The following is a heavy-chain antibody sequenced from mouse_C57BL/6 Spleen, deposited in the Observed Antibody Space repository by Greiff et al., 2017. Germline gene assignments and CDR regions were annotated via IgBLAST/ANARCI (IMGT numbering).Heavy chain of an antibody. CDR2: IHPNSGST. CDR1: GYTFTSYW. V-gene: IGHV1-64*01. J-gene: IGHJ2*01. D-gene: IGHD1-1*01. Sequence: QVQLQQPGAELVKPGASVKLSCKASGYTFTSYWMHWVKQRPGQGLEWIGMIHPNSGSTNYNEKFKSKATLTVDKSSSTAYMQLSSLTSEDSAVYYCAREDYYGSSYDFDDWGQGTTLTVSS. CDR3: AREDYYGSSYDFDD.